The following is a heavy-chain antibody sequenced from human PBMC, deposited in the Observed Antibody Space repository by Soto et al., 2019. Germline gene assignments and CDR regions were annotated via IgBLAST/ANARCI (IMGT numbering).Heavy chain of an antibody. J-gene: IGHJ5*02. V-gene: IGHV1-18*04. CDR2: ISAYNGNT. D-gene: IGHD3-22*01. CDR1: GYTFTSYG. Sequence: GASVKVSCKASGYTFTSYGISWVRQAPGQGLEWMGWISAYNGNTNYAQKLQGRVTMTTDTSTSTAYMELRSLRSDDTAVYYCARDVSNYYDSSGYFRFDPWGQGTLVTVS. CDR3: ARDVSNYYDSSGYFRFDP.